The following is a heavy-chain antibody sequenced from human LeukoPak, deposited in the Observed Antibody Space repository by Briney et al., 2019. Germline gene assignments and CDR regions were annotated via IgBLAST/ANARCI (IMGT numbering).Heavy chain of an antibody. Sequence: GGSLRLSCAASGFTFSSYWMSWVRQAPGKGLEWVANIKQDGSEKYYVDSVKGRFTSSRDNAKNSLYLQMNSLRAEDTAVYYCARAGRLDAFDIWGQGTMVTVSS. D-gene: IGHD6-25*01. CDR2: IKQDGSEK. J-gene: IGHJ3*02. CDR3: ARAGRLDAFDI. CDR1: GFTFSSYW. V-gene: IGHV3-7*01.